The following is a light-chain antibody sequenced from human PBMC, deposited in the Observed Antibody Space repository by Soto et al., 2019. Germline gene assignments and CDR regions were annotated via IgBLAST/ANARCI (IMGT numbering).Light chain of an antibody. CDR2: AAS. J-gene: IGKJ5*01. CDR1: QDIRNN. CDR3: LQHYNYPIT. V-gene: IGKV1-6*01. Sequence: AIQLTQDTSSLSASVRDRVTITCRASQDIRNNLGWYQQKPGKAPKLLIYAASSLQSGVPSRFSDSGSGTDFTLTITSLQPEDFATYYCLQHYNYPITFGQGTRLEIK.